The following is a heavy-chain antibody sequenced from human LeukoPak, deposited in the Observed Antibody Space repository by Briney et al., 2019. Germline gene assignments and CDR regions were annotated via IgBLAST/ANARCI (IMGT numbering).Heavy chain of an antibody. D-gene: IGHD5-18*01. J-gene: IGHJ4*02. Sequence: SQTLSLTCTVSGGSISSGDYYWSWIRQPPGKGLEWIGYIYYSGSTYYNPSLKSRVTISVDTSKNQFSLKLSSVTAADTAVYYCARYDRGYSYDLDYWGQGTLVTVSS. CDR1: GGSISSGDYY. V-gene: IGHV4-30-4*01. CDR3: ARYDRGYSYDLDY. CDR2: IYYSGST.